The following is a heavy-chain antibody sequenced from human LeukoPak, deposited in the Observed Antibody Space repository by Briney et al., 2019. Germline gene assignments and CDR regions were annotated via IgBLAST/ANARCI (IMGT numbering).Heavy chain of an antibody. Sequence: SQTLSLTCTVSGGSLGSGGYYWSWIRQPAGKGLEWIGRIYTSGSTNYNPSLKSRVTMSVDTSKNQFSLKLSSVTAAGTAVYYCARGIGPPKEYYYDSSGYYYFDYWGQGTLVTVSS. CDR2: IYTSGST. J-gene: IGHJ4*02. V-gene: IGHV4-61*02. CDR3: ARGIGPPKEYYYDSSGYYYFDY. D-gene: IGHD3-22*01. CDR1: GGSLGSGGYY.